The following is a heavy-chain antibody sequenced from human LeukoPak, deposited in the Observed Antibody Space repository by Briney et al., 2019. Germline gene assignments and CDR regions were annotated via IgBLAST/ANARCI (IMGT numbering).Heavy chain of an antibody. J-gene: IGHJ4*02. V-gene: IGHV4-59*01. CDR1: GGSISSYY. CDR3: AREFPVAGNGPIDY. Sequence: SETLSLTCTVSGGSISSYYWSWIRQPPGKGLEWIGYIYYSGSTNYNPSLKSRVTISVDTSKNQFSLKLSSVTAADTAVYYCAREFPVAGNGPIDYWGQGTLVTVSS. D-gene: IGHD6-19*01. CDR2: IYYSGST.